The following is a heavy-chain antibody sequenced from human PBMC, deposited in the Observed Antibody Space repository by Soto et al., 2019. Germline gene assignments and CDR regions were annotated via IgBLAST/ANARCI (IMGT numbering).Heavy chain of an antibody. D-gene: IGHD3-16*01. CDR1: GYTFTNND. CDR3: ARMATFGSLNWFDP. V-gene: IGHV1-8*01. Sequence: QVQLVQSGAELKKPGASVRVSCKASGYTFTNNDVTWVRQATGQGLEWMGWMNPGSGDTGYAQKFQGRVTMTRDISIATAYMELSSLRSDDTAIYYCARMATFGSLNWFDPWGQGTLVTVSS. J-gene: IGHJ5*02. CDR2: MNPGSGDT.